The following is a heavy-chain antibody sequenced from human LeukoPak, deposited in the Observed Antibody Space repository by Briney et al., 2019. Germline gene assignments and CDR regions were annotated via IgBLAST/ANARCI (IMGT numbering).Heavy chain of an antibody. Sequence: SETLSLTCTVSGGSISSYYWSWIRQPPGKGLEWIGYIYYSGSTNYNPSLKSRVTISVDTSKNQFSLKLSSVTAADTAVYYCARIPTNAVPAAHNGFDIWGQGTMLTVSS. CDR2: IYYSGST. CDR1: GGSISSYY. CDR3: ARIPTNAVPAAHNGFDI. D-gene: IGHD2-2*01. V-gene: IGHV4-59*08. J-gene: IGHJ3*02.